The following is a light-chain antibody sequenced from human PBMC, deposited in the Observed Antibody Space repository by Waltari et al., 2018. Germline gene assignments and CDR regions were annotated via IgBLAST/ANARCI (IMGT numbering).Light chain of an antibody. CDR2: AAS. J-gene: IGKJ5*01. CDR1: QSISSW. V-gene: IGKV1-12*01. Sequence: DIQMTQSPSSVSASVGDRVTITCRACQSISSWLAWYQQNPGKDPKLLIYAASSLQSGVPSRFSGSGFGTDFTLTISSLQPEDFATYFCQQFDTFPLTFGQGTRLEIK. CDR3: QQFDTFPLT.